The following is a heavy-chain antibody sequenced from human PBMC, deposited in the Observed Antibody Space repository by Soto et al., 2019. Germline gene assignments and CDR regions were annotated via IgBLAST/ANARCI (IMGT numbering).Heavy chain of an antibody. D-gene: IGHD6-19*01. CDR1: GFTVSSNY. CDR2: IYSGGST. V-gene: IGHV3-53*01. CDR3: ARARSWAGNYYYGMDV. Sequence: EVQLVESGGGLIQPGGSLRLSCAASGFTVSSNYMSWVRQAPGKGLEWVSVIYSGGSTYYADSVKGRFTISRDNSKNTLYLQMNSLRAEDTAVYYCARARSWAGNYYYGMDVWGQGTTVTVSS. J-gene: IGHJ6*02.